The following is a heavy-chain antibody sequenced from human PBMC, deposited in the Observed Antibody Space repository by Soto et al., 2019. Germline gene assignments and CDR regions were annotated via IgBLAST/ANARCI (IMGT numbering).Heavy chain of an antibody. J-gene: IGHJ4*02. Sequence: QVQLVESGGGVVQPGRSLRLSCAASGFPFTTYGMHWVREGPGKGLEWVAVISYDGSNKYYADSVKGRFTISRDNSKNPLDLQMNSLRPEDTALYYCVGGQYYFDYRGQGTLVTVSS. D-gene: IGHD3-10*01. V-gene: IGHV3-30*03. CDR1: GFPFTTYG. CDR3: VGGQYYFDY. CDR2: ISYDGSNK.